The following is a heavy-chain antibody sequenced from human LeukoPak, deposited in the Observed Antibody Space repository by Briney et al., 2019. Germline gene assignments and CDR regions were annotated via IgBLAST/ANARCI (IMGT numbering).Heavy chain of an antibody. CDR2: VSGSGGST. V-gene: IGHV3-23*01. J-gene: IGHJ4*02. Sequence: GGSLRLSCEASGFTFSSYAMSWVRQAQGKGLEWVSAVSGSGGSTDYADSVKGRFTISRDNSMSTLDLQMNGLRAEDTAIYYCAKVRPMYGDYSRSLHYWGQGTLVTVSS. CDR3: AKVRPMYGDYSRSLHY. CDR1: GFTFSSYA. D-gene: IGHD4-17*01.